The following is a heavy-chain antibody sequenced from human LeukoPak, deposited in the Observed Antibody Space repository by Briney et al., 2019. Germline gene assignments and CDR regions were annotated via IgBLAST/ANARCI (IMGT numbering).Heavy chain of an antibody. Sequence: PGGSLRLSCAASGLTFNSYAMHWVRQAPGKGLEWVAVISYDGSSKYYADSVKGRFTISRDNSKNTLYLQMDSLRAEDTAVYYCASGYTYLYGSGIYYWGQGTLVTVSS. CDR2: ISYDGSSK. V-gene: IGHV3-30-3*01. J-gene: IGHJ4*02. CDR1: GLTFNSYA. D-gene: IGHD3-10*01. CDR3: ASGYTYLYGSGIYY.